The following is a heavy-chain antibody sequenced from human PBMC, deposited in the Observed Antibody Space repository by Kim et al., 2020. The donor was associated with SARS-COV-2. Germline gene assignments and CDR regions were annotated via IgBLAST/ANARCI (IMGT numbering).Heavy chain of an antibody. CDR1: GYTFTGYY. J-gene: IGHJ5*02. V-gene: IGHV1-2*02. CDR3: ARDWVVVVPAAIEHWFDP. CDR2: INPNSGGT. D-gene: IGHD2-2*01. Sequence: ASVKVSCKASGYTFTGYYMHWVRQAPGQGLEWMGWINPNSGGTNYAQKFQGRVTMTRDTSISTAYMELSRLRSDDTAVYYCARDWVVVVPAAIEHWFDPWGQGTLVTVSS.